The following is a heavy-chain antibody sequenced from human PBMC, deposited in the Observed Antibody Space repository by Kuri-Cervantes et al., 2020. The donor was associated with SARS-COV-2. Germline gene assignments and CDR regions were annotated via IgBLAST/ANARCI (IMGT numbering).Heavy chain of an antibody. CDR1: GGTFSSYA. D-gene: IGHD2-2*01. CDR2: IIPIFGTA. J-gene: IGHJ4*02. V-gene: IGHV1-69*05. CDR3: ASCTSCYFGDYRVTFDY. Sequence: SVKVSCKASGGTFSSYAIGWVRQAPGQGLEWLGGIIPIFGTANYAQKFQGRVTITTDESTSTAYMELSSLRSEDTAVYYCASCTSCYFGDYRVTFDYWGQGTLVTVSS.